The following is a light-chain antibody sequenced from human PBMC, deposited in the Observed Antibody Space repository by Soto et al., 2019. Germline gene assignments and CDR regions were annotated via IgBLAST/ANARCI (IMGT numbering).Light chain of an antibody. CDR2: GAS. J-gene: IGKJ2*01. CDR3: QQFDVWPRT. CDR1: QSVSSN. Sequence: EIVMTQSPGTLSVSPGERATLSCRASQSVSSNLAWYQQKRGQAPRLLIYGASTRATGIPARFSGSGSGTEFTLTISSLQSEDFAVYFCQQFDVWPRTLGQGTKLDIK. V-gene: IGKV3-15*01.